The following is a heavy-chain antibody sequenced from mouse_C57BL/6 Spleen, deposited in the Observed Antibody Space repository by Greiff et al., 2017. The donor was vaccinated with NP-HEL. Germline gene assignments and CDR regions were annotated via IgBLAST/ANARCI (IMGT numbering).Heavy chain of an antibody. D-gene: IGHD2-3*01. CDR3: ARESIYDGYYVDYFDY. CDR2: IWTGGGT. V-gene: IGHV2-9-1*01. CDR1: GFSLTSYA. Sequence: VQLVESGPGLVAPSQSLSITCTVSGFSLTSYAISWVRQPPGKGLEWLGVIWTGGGTNYNSALKSRLSISKDNSKSQVFLKMNSLQTDDTARYYCARESIYDGYYVDYFDYWGQGTTLTVSS. J-gene: IGHJ2*01.